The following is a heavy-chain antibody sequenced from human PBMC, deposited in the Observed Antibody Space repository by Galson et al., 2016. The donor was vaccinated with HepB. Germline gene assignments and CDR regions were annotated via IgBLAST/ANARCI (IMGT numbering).Heavy chain of an antibody. D-gene: IGHD5-18*01. J-gene: IGHJ4*02. CDR1: GYTFSSYG. CDR3: ARGHTPTSTYSYGWDSFDY. CDR2: INCYNGNR. Sequence: SVKVSCKASGYTFSSYGITWVRQAPGQGLEWMGWINCYNGNRNFAQNLQGRITMTTDTSTKTAYMELRSLRSDDPAVYYCARGHTPTSTYSYGWDSFDYWGQGTLVTVSS. V-gene: IGHV1-18*01.